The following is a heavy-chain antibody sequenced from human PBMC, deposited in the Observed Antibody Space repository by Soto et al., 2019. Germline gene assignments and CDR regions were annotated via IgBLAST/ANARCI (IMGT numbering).Heavy chain of an antibody. CDR3: ATVLD. V-gene: IGHV3-74*01. Sequence: EVQLVESGGGLGQPGGSLRLSCAASGFTFSSYWMHWVRQVPGKGLVWVSRIKSDGSLTDYADSVKGRFTISRDNAKKTVCLQMNSLRGEDTAVYYCATVLDWGQGALVTVSS. CDR2: IKSDGSLT. J-gene: IGHJ1*01. CDR1: GFTFSSYW.